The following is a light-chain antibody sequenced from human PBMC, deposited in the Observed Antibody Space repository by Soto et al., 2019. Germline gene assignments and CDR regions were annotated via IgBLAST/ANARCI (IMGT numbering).Light chain of an antibody. Sequence: EVLLRQSPATLSVSPGEGAPLSCRASQGIGDTLAWYQHKPGQTPRLLIYDTSTRATGVPTRFSGSRSGTVFTLTISSLQSDDFAVYYCQQYLDWPRTFGQGTKVDIK. V-gene: IGKV3-15*01. CDR1: QGIGDT. J-gene: IGKJ1*01. CDR3: QQYLDWPRT. CDR2: DTS.